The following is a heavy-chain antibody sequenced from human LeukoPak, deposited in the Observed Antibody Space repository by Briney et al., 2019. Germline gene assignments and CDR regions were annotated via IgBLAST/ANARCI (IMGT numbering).Heavy chain of an antibody. CDR3: AKDRVGSQLERPGWFDP. CDR2: ISGSGGST. CDR1: GFTFSSYA. Sequence: GGSLRLSCAASGFTFSSYAMSWVRQAPGKGLEWVSAISGSGGSTYYADSVKGRFTISRDDSKNTLYLQMNSLRAEDTAVYYCAKDRVGSQLERPGWFDPWGQGTLVTVSS. J-gene: IGHJ5*02. V-gene: IGHV3-23*01. D-gene: IGHD1-1*01.